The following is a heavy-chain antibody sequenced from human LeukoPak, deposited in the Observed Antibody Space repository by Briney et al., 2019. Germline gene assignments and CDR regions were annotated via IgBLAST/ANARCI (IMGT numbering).Heavy chain of an antibody. Sequence: HPSETLSLTCTVSGGSISNYYWSWIRQPAGKGLEWIGRIYTRGNTNYNPSLKSRVTMSVDTPKNEVSLKLTSVTAADTAVYFCARGGGTNDDFWSGYAYSFDYWGQGALVTVSS. D-gene: IGHD3-3*01. CDR3: ARGGGTNDDFWSGYAYSFDY. J-gene: IGHJ4*02. CDR2: IYTRGNT. V-gene: IGHV4-4*07. CDR1: GGSISNYY.